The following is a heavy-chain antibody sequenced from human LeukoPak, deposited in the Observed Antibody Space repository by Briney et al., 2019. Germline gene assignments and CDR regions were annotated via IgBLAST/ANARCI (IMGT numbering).Heavy chain of an antibody. J-gene: IGHJ5*02. V-gene: IGHV1-18*01. D-gene: IGHD3-16*01. Sequence: GASVKVSCKASGYTFTTYGISWVRQAPGQGLEWMGYIITYNGNTNYAQKLQGRVTMTTDTSTSTDYMELRSLRSDDTAVYYCARDTKRSRARWENLGIDPWGQGTLVTVSS. CDR3: ARDTKRSRARWENLGIDP. CDR1: GYTFTTYG. CDR2: IITYNGNT.